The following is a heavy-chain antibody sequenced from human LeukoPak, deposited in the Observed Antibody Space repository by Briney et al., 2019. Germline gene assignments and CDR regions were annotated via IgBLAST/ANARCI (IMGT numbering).Heavy chain of an antibody. Sequence: ASVKVSCKASGYTFTSYDINWVRQATGQGLEWMGWMNPNSGNTGYAQKFQGRVTITGNTSISTAYMELSSLRSEDTAVYYCARCRFGSTSCYKAFWFDPWGQGTLVTVSS. CDR2: MNPNSGNT. V-gene: IGHV1-8*03. CDR3: ARCRFGSTSCYKAFWFDP. CDR1: GYTFTSYD. D-gene: IGHD2-2*02. J-gene: IGHJ5*02.